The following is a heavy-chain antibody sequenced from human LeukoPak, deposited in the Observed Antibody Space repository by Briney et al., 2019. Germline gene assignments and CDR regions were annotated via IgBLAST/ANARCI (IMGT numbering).Heavy chain of an antibody. CDR1: GFTFSSYA. J-gene: IGHJ4*02. V-gene: IGHV3-30-3*01. Sequence: PGRSLRLSCAASGFTFSSYAMHWVRQAPAKGLERVAVISYDGSNKYYADSVKGRFTISRDNSKNTLYLQMNSLRAEDTAVYYCARGGYYYDSSGPLSYWGQGTLVTVSS. D-gene: IGHD3-22*01. CDR2: ISYDGSNK. CDR3: ARGGYYYDSSGPLSY.